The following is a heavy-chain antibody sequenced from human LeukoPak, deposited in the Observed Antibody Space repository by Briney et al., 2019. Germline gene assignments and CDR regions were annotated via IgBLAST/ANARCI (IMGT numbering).Heavy chain of an antibody. Sequence: KTSETLSLTCSVSDGSINSYYWNWIRRPPGKALEWIGYIYYNGNTNYSPSLKSRVTMSVDTSKNLFSLKVSSVTAADTAVYYCARGRSNYYGMDVWGQGTTVTVSS. CDR3: ARGRSNYYGMDV. J-gene: IGHJ6*02. CDR1: DGSINSYY. CDR2: IYYNGNT. V-gene: IGHV4-59*01. D-gene: IGHD1-26*01.